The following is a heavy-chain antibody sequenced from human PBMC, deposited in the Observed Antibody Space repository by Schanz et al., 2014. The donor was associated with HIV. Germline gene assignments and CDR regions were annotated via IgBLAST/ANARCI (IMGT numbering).Heavy chain of an antibody. V-gene: IGHV3-21*01. Sequence: EVQLMESGGGLVKPGGSLRLSCAAGGFTSSDYTMNWVRQAPGKGLEWVSSISSSSGYIRYADSVRGRFTISRDNAKNSLYLQMNSLRAEDTALYYCATTLYPYTSSSDYYYGMDVWGQGTTVTVSS. CDR1: GFTSSDYT. J-gene: IGHJ6*02. D-gene: IGHD6-6*01. CDR3: ATTLYPYTSSSDYYYGMDV. CDR2: ISSSSGYI.